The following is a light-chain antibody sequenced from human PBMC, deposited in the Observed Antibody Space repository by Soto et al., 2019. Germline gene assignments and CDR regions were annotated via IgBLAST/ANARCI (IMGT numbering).Light chain of an antibody. Sequence: EIVLTQSPGTLSLSPGERATLSCRASQSVTSNYLAWYQQKPGQAPRILIFAASSSDTGIPDKFSGSGSGTDFTLTISRLEPDDVAVYYCQLYGSPSWTFGQGTKVEIK. CDR1: QSVTSNY. J-gene: IGKJ1*01. CDR3: QLYGSPSWT. V-gene: IGKV3-20*01. CDR2: AAS.